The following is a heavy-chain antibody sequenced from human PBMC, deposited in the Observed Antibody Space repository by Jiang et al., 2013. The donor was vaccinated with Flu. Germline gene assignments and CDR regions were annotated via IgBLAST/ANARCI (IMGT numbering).Heavy chain of an antibody. V-gene: IGHV4-38-2*01. CDR1: GYSISSGFY. D-gene: IGHD5-18*01. CDR2: IFHTGTS. CDR3: AKVDVNTLVQFDP. J-gene: IGHJ5*02. Sequence: SETLSLTCGVSGYSISSGFYWGWIRQSPGKGLEWIGTIFHTGTSYYNPSLRRRVTVSLDKSKNQFSLKLKSVTAADTAVYFCAKVDVNTLVQFDPWGPGALVVVSS.